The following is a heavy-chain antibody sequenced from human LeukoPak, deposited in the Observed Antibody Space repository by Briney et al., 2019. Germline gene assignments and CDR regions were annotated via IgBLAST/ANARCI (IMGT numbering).Heavy chain of an antibody. CDR2: IFVGGST. J-gene: IGHJ4*02. CDR1: GFTVSSRY. V-gene: IGHV3-66*01. D-gene: IGHD3-10*01. CDR3: VRDDGVAPYDY. Sequence: GSLRLSCAASGFTVSSRYMCWVRQAPGKGLEWVSVIFVGGSTSYIDSVEGRFTISRDNSKNTVYLQMNSLRVEDTAVYYCVRDDGVAPYDYWGQGTLVTVSS.